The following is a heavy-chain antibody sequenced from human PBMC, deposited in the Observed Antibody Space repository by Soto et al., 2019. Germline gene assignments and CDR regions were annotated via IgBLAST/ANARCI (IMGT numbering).Heavy chain of an antibody. CDR1: VFTFSIYP. CDR2: ISGIGGST. D-gene: IGHD3-3*01. CDR3: AKGPPNYDLWRGSTAGYYYGMDF. V-gene: IGHV3-23*01. J-gene: IGHJ6*02. Sequence: WGSLRLASVPAVFTFSIYPMTTVRQAPGRGLESVSAISGIGGSTYYADSVKGRFTISRDNCKNTLYLQMNSLRDEDTAVYYCAKGPPNYDLWRGSTAGYYYGMDFWGQGTTGTVSS.